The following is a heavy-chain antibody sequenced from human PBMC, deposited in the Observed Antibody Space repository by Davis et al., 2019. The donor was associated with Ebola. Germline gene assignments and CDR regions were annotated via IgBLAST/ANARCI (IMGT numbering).Heavy chain of an antibody. V-gene: IGHV4-34*01. D-gene: IGHD4-17*01. CDR1: GGSFSGYY. J-gene: IGHJ4*02. CDR2: INHSGST. CDR3: ARSPPHPYGYYFDY. Sequence: PSETLSLTCAVYGGSFSGYYWSWIRQPPGKGLEWIGEINHSGSTNYNPSLKSRVTISVDTSKNQFSLKLSSVTAADTAVYYCARSPPHPYGYYFDYWGQGTLVTVSS.